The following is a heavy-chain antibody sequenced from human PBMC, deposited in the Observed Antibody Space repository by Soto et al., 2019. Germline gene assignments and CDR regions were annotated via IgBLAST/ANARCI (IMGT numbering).Heavy chain of an antibody. D-gene: IGHD6-19*01. J-gene: IGHJ4*02. Sequence: GGSLRLSCAASGFTFSSYEMNWVRQAPGKGLEWVSYISSSGSTIYYADSVKGRFTISRGNAKNSLYLQMNSLRAEDTAVYYCARDVAVAGNGDFDYWGQGTLVTVSS. CDR2: ISSSGSTI. CDR1: GFTFSSYE. CDR3: ARDVAVAGNGDFDY. V-gene: IGHV3-48*03.